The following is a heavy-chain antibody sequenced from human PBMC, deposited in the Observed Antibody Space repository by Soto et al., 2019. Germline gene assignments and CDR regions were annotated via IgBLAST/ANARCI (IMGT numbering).Heavy chain of an antibody. J-gene: IGHJ5*02. V-gene: IGHV3-66*01. CDR3: ARGYCGSSSSCYGACFAP. Sequence: EVQLVESGGGLVQPGGSLRLSCAASGFTVSSNYMSWVRQAPGKGLEWVSVIYSGGTTYYADSVKGRFIISRDNSKNTVYLQMNSRRVEDPAVYYCARGYCGSSSSCYGACFAPGAQEPLVTVPS. CDR1: GFTVSSNY. CDR2: IYSGGTT. D-gene: IGHD2-2*01.